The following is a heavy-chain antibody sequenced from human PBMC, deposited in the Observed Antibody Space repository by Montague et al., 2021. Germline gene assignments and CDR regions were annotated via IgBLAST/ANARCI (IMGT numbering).Heavy chain of an antibody. Sequence: QSGAEVKKPGESLKISCKASGYNFNNYWIAWVRQMPGKGLQWMGTIYPGDADTKYSPSFEGQVSISADKTSTTAYLHWNTLQASDSAIYFCARRGPSCSGPTNCYDRGGLDLWGQGTMVTVSS. D-gene: IGHD2-2*01. V-gene: IGHV5-51*01. CDR2: IYPGDADT. J-gene: IGHJ4*03. CDR3: ARRGPSCSGPTNCYDRGGLDL. CDR1: GYNFNNYW.